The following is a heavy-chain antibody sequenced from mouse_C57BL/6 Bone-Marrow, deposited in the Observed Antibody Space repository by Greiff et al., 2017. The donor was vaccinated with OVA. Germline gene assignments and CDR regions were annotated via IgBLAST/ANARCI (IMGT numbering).Heavy chain of an antibody. CDR2: ISDGGSYT. CDR1: GFTFSSYA. J-gene: IGHJ1*03. D-gene: IGHD1-1*01. CDR3: ARDGSSPGYFDV. Sequence: EVKVEESGGGLVKPGGSLKLSCAASGFTFSSYAMSWVRQTPEKRLEWVATISDGGSYTYYPDNVKGRFTISRDNAKNNLYLQMSHLKSEDTAMYYCARDGSSPGYFDVWGTGTTGTVSS. V-gene: IGHV5-4*01.